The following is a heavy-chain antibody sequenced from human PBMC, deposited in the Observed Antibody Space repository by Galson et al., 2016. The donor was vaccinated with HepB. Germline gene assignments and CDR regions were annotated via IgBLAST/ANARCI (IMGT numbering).Heavy chain of an antibody. D-gene: IGHD6-19*01. J-gene: IGHJ4*02. Sequence: QSGAEVKRPGESLRISCKSSGYSFTHYWITWVRQMPGKGLEWMGKIDLGASQSTYSPSFQGHVTIPADKSIDTAYLQWGTLEPSDTAIYYCVRHAFGGHGWHYFDFWGQGSLVSVSS. CDR3: VRHAFGGHGWHYFDF. CDR1: GYSFTHYW. V-gene: IGHV5-10-1*01. CDR2: IDLGASQS.